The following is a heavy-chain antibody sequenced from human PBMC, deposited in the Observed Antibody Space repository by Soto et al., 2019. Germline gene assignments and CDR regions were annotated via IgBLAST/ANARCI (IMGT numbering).Heavy chain of an antibody. CDR1: GFTVSSNY. CDR3: ARGKRYFDY. V-gene: IGHV3-53*01. J-gene: IGHJ4*02. Sequence: GGSLRLSCAASGFTVSSNYMSWVRQAPGKGLEWVSIIYSGGSIYYADSVKGRFTISRDNSKNTVYLQMNSVRVEDTAVYYCARGKRYFDYWGQGTLVTVSS. CDR2: IYSGGSI.